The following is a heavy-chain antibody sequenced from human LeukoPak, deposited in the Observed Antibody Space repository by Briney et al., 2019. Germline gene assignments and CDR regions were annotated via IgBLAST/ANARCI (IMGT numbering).Heavy chain of an antibody. V-gene: IGHV4-34*01. D-gene: IGHD3-3*01. CDR3: ARSESQGTIFGVVRPHYCYYGMDV. CDR1: VGSLSVYY. Sequence: SETLSLTCAVYVGSLSVYYWSCVRQPPGKGLEWIGEINHSGSTNYNPSLKSRVTLSVDTSQNHFSLKLSSVTAVDTAVYYCARSESQGTIFGVVRPHYCYYGMDVWGQGTTVTVSS. J-gene: IGHJ6*02. CDR2: INHSGST.